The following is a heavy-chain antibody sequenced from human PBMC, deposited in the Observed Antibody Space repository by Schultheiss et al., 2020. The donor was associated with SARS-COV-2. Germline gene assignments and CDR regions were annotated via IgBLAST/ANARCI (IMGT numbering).Heavy chain of an antibody. D-gene: IGHD2-8*01. V-gene: IGHV4-4*07. CDR3: ARGGTGIVLMVYASGSFDI. Sequence: SETLSLTCTVSGGSISSYYWSWIRQPAGKGLEWIGRIYTSGSTNYNPSLKSRVTMSVDTSKNQFSLKLSSVTAADTAVYYCARGGTGIVLMVYASGSFDIWGQGTKVTVSS. CDR1: GGSISSYY. J-gene: IGHJ3*02. CDR2: IYTSGST.